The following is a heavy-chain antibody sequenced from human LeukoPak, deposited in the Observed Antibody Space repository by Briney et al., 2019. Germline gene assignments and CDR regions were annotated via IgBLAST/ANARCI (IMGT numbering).Heavy chain of an antibody. V-gene: IGHV3-30*04. CDR1: GFTFSSYA. CDR2: ISYDGSNK. CDR3: ARDYSSSWSLGGYYYYGMDV. Sequence: GGSLRLSCAASGFTFSSYAMHWVRQAPGKGLEWVAVISYDGSNKYYADSVKGRFTISRDNSKNTLFLQMNSLRAEDTAVFYCARDYSSSWSLGGYYYYGMDVWGQGTTVTVSS. D-gene: IGHD6-13*01. J-gene: IGHJ6*02.